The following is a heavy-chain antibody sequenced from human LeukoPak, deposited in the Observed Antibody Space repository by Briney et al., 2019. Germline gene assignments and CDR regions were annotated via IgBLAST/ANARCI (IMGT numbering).Heavy chain of an antibody. V-gene: IGHV4-59*08. CDR3: VRHAETRHNYGMDV. CDR2: IYYSGST. CDR1: GGSISSHY. Sequence: SETLSLTCTVSGGSISSHYWSWIRQPPGKGLEWIGYIYYSGSTNYNPSLKSRVTISVDTSKNHFSLKLSSVTAADTAVYYCVRHAETRHNYGMDVWGQGTTVIVSS. J-gene: IGHJ6*02.